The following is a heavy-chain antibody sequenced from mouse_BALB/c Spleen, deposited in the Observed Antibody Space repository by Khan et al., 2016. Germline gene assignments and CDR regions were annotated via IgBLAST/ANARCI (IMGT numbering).Heavy chain of an antibody. V-gene: IGHV3-8*02. CDR1: GDSITSGY. CDR2: ISYSGGA. Sequence: VQLQQSGPSLVKPSQTLSLTCSVTGDSITSGYWNWIRKFPGNKLDYMEYISYSGGAYYNPSLKSRISITRDTSKNQYYLQLNAVTTEDTATYXCARYRGDWYFDGWGAGTTVTVSS. J-gene: IGHJ1*01. CDR3: ARYRGDWYFDG.